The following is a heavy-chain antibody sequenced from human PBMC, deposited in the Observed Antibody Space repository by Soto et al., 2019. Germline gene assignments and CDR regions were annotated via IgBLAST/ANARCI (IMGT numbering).Heavy chain of an antibody. D-gene: IGHD1-1*01. CDR2: IIPIFGTA. Sequence: SVKVSCKASGGTFSSYAISWVRQAPGQGLEWMGGIIPIFGTANYAQKFQGRVTITADESTSTAYMELSSLRFEDTAVYYCARDPAVAWKGGMDVWGQGTTVTVSS. CDR1: GGTFSSYA. J-gene: IGHJ6*02. CDR3: ARDPAVAWKGGMDV. V-gene: IGHV1-69*13.